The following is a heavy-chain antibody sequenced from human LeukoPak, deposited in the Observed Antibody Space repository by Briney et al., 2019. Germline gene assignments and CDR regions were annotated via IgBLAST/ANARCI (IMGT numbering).Heavy chain of an antibody. D-gene: IGHD2-21*02. J-gene: IGHJ5*02. V-gene: IGHV1-46*01. CDR1: GYTFTSYY. Sequence: ASVRVSCKASGYTFTSYYMHWVRQAPGQGLEWMGIINPSGGSTSYAQKFQGRVTMTRDTSTSTVYMELSSLRSEDTAVYYCARESHIVVVTAYNWFDPWGQGTLVTVSS. CDR2: INPSGGST. CDR3: ARESHIVVVTAYNWFDP.